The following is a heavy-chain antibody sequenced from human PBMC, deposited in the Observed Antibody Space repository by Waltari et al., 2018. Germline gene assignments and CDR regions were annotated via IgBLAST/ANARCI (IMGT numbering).Heavy chain of an antibody. CDR2: FDPEDGAT. Sequence: QVQLVPSGAEVKKPEPSGKVPCKVSGYTLTEVSMHWGRQAPGEGLEWMGGFDPEDGATIYAQKFQGRVTMTEDTSTDPAYMELSSLRSEDTAVYYCATSPSGSYAWFDYWGQGTLVTVSS. D-gene: IGHD1-26*01. J-gene: IGHJ4*02. V-gene: IGHV1-24*01. CDR1: GYTLTEVS. CDR3: ATSPSGSYAWFDY.